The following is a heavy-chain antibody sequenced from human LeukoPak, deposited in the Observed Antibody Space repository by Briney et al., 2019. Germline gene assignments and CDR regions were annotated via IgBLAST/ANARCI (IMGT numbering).Heavy chain of an antibody. CDR3: ARGGYSGSYFFDY. Sequence: ASVKVSCKASGYTFTSYYMHWVRQAPGQRLEWMGIINASGGSTSYAQKFQGRVTMTTDTSTSTVYMELSSLRSDDTAVYYCARGGYSGSYFFDYWGQGTLVTVSS. CDR1: GYTFTSYY. CDR2: INASGGST. V-gene: IGHV1-46*01. J-gene: IGHJ4*02. D-gene: IGHD1-26*01.